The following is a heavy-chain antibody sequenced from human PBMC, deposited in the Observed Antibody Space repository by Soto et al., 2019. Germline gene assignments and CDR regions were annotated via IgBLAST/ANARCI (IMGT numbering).Heavy chain of an antibody. CDR3: AREGINNYNEYYFDS. D-gene: IGHD4-4*01. Sequence: KPGGSLSLSCAASGFTFSSYSMNWVRQAPGKGLEWVSSISGSGNYTHYADFLRGRFTISRDNAKTSLYLQMNSLRAEDTAVYYCAREGINNYNEYYFDSWGQGTVVTVS. J-gene: IGHJ4*02. CDR1: GFTFSSYS. V-gene: IGHV3-21*01. CDR2: ISGSGNYT.